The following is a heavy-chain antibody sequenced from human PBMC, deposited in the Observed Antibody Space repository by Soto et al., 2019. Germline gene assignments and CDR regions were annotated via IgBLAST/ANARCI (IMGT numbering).Heavy chain of an antibody. CDR1: GFTFSSYA. CDR2: ISYDGSNK. J-gene: IGHJ4*02. Sequence: GGSLRLSCAASGFTFSSYAMHWVRQAPGKGLEWVAVISYDGSNKYYADSVKGRFTISRDNSKNTLYLQMNSLRAEDTAVYYCARDNFAVAGLIDYWGQGTLVTVSS. CDR3: ARDNFAVAGLIDY. V-gene: IGHV3-30-3*01. D-gene: IGHD6-19*01.